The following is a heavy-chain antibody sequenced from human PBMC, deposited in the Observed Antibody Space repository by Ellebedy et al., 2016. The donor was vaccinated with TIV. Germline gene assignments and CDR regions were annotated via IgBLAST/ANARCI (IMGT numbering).Heavy chain of an antibody. CDR1: GFTFSDYY. CDR3: ASAYGDYGSYYYGMDV. D-gene: IGHD4-17*01. CDR2: ISSSSSYT. J-gene: IGHJ6*02. V-gene: IGHV3-11*06. Sequence: GESLKISXAASGFTFSDYYMSWIRQAPGKGLEWVSYISSSSSYTNYADSVKGRFTISRDNAKNSLYLQMNSLRAEDTAVYYCASAYGDYGSYYYGMDVWGQGTTVTVSS.